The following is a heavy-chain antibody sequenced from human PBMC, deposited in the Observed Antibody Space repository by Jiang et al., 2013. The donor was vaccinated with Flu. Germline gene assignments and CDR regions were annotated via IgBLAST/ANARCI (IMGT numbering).Heavy chain of an antibody. CDR3: AREGQYLGAGWFDP. J-gene: IGHJ5*02. Sequence: LVESGEGLVQPGGSLRLSCAASGFTFRTSWMHWVRQAPGKGLVWISRINSDGSTISYADSVKGRFTFSRDNAKNTLYLQMNNLRAEDTAVYYCAREGQYLGAGWFDPWGQGTLVAVSS. CDR2: INSDGSTI. V-gene: IGHV3-74*01. CDR1: GFTFRTSW. D-gene: IGHD3-16*01.